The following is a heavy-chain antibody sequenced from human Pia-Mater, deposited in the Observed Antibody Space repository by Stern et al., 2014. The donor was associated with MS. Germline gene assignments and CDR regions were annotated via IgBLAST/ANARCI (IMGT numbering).Heavy chain of an antibody. J-gene: IGHJ4*02. CDR2: KSNDGNNK. V-gene: IGHV3-30*18. CDR1: GFTYTDYW. Sequence: VQLVESGGGFVQPGGSLRLSCAASGFTYTDYWMRWVRQAPGKGPAWVAGKSNDGNNKYYGGSVKARFTISRDNSKNTLYLQMNSLRVEDTAVYYCAKHLAERPFDYWGQGTLVTVSS. D-gene: IGHD1-1*01. CDR3: AKHLAERPFDY.